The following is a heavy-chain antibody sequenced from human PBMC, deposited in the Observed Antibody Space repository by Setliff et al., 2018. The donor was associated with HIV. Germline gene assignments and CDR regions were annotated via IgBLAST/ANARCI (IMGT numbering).Heavy chain of an antibody. CDR3: ARSLGDNPRDGYNWGQLDY. J-gene: IGHJ4*02. D-gene: IGHD5-12*01. V-gene: IGHV4-61*02. CDR2: IYTSGST. Sequence: SETLSLTCTVSGGSVSSGSYYWSWFRQPAGKGLEWIGRIYTSGSTNYNPSLKSRLTISLDTSKNQFSLKLSSVTAADTAVYYCARSLGDNPRDGYNWGQLDYWGQGTLVTVSS. CDR1: GGSVSSGSYY.